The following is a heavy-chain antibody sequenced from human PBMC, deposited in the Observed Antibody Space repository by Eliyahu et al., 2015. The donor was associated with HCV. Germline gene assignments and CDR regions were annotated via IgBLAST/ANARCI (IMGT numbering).Heavy chain of an antibody. CDR3: AGREYDIDY. Sequence: EVQLVESGGTFIQPXXSLXLSCAXSGXXVXDNYMYWVRQAPGKGLEWVSLIYSEGSKYYADSVKGRFTLSRDSSENMLSLQMDNLRVEDTAVYYCAGREYDIDYWGQGTLVTVSS. CDR2: IYSEGSK. D-gene: IGHD3-9*01. V-gene: IGHV3-53*01. CDR1: GXXVXDNY. J-gene: IGHJ4*02.